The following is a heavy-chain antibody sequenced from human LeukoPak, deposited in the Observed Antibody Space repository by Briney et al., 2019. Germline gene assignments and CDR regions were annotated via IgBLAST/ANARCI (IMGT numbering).Heavy chain of an antibody. CDR1: GYTFTSYY. Sequence: ASVKVSCKASGYTFTSYYMHWVRQAPGQGLEWMGWINPNSGGTNYAQKFQGRVTMTRDTSISTAYMELSRLRSDDTAVYYCARGPFDYYDRTQTYMDVWGKGTTVTVSS. CDR3: ARGPFDYYDRTQTYMDV. J-gene: IGHJ6*03. D-gene: IGHD3-22*01. V-gene: IGHV1-2*02. CDR2: INPNSGGT.